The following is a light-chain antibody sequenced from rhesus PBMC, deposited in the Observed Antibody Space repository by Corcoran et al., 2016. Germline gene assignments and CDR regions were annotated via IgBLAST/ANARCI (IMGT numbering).Light chain of an antibody. CDR3: KQYNSAPYS. CDR2: KAS. Sequence: DIQMTQSPSSLSASVGDRVTITCQARQGISNNLAWYQQKPGKAPKLLIYKASSLQSGVPSRFSGSGSWTYFTLTISRLQPEDFATYYCKQYNSAPYSFDQGTKVEIE. V-gene: IGKV1-21*01. CDR1: QGISNN. J-gene: IGKJ2*01.